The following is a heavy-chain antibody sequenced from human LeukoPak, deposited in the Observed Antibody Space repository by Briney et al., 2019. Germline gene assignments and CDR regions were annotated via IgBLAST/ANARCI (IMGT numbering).Heavy chain of an antibody. CDR3: AREVRAYSSSWYVFDY. J-gene: IGHJ4*02. Sequence: SETLSLTCTVSGGSISSYYWSWIRQPAGKGLEWIGRIYTSGSTNYNPSLKSRVTMSVDTSKNQFSLKLSSVTAADTAVYHCAREVRAYSSSWYVFDYWGQGTLVTVSS. CDR2: IYTSGST. CDR1: GGSISSYY. V-gene: IGHV4-4*07. D-gene: IGHD6-13*01.